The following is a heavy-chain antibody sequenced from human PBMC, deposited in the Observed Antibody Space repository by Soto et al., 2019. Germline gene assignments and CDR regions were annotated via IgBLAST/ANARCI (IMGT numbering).Heavy chain of an antibody. J-gene: IGHJ6*02. Sequence: QVPLVQSGAEVKKPGSSVKVSCKASGGTFSSYAISWVRQAPGQGLEWMGGIIPIPGTANYAQKFQGRVTITADEYTSTDYMELSSLRSEDTAVYYCARSQGSSTSLEIYYYYYYGMDVWGQGTTVTVSS. D-gene: IGHD2-2*01. V-gene: IGHV1-69*01. CDR3: ARSQGSSTSLEIYYYYYYGMDV. CDR2: IIPIPGTA. CDR1: GGTFSSYA.